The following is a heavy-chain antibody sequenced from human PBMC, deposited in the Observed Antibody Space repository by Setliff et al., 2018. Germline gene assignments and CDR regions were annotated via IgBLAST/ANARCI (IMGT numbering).Heavy chain of an antibody. J-gene: IGHJ3*01. CDR1: GYIFTTYG. Sequence: ASVQVSCKASGYIFTTYGFNWVRQAPGQGLEWMGMISTYTGKTTYAQKFQGRVTMTTDTSTGTGYMELRSLRSDDTAVYFCARFGGSCSSSSCYASDLWGQGTRVTVSS. CDR3: ARFGGSCSSSSCYASDL. CDR2: ISTYTGKT. V-gene: IGHV1-18*01. D-gene: IGHD2-2*01.